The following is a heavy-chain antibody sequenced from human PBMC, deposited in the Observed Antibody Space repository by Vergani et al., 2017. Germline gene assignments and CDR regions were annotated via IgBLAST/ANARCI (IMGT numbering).Heavy chain of an antibody. D-gene: IGHD2-15*01. Sequence: QITLKESGPTLVKPTQTLTLTCTFSGFSLSTTAVGVGCIRQPPGKALEWLALIYWDDDKRYSPSLKSRPTIPKDTSKTQVVLTMTNMDAVDTATYYCANSIFGCSGGSCSGFDPWGQGTLVTVSS. CDR3: ANSIFGCSGGSCSGFDP. CDR2: IYWDDDK. V-gene: IGHV2-5*02. J-gene: IGHJ5*02. CDR1: GFSLSTTAVG.